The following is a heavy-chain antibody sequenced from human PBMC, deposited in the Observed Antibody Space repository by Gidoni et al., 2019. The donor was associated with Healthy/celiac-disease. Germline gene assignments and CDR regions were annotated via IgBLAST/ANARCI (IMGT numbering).Heavy chain of an antibody. V-gene: IGHV3-21*01. D-gene: IGHD2-15*01. CDR2: ISSSSSYI. CDR1: GFTFSSYS. J-gene: IGHJ6*02. Sequence: EVQLVESGGGLVKPGGSLRLSCAASGFTFSSYSMNWVRQAPGKGLEWVSSISSSSSYIYYADSVKGRFTISRDNAKNSLYLQMNSLRAEDTAVYYCARELDWARGYYGMDVWGQGTTVTVSS. CDR3: ARELDWARGYYGMDV.